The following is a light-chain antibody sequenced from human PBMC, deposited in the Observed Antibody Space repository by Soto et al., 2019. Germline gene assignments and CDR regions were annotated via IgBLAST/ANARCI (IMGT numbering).Light chain of an antibody. CDR3: QQYNTYSRT. CDR1: PNIAYW. J-gene: IGKJ1*01. Sequence: DIQMTQSPSTLSASVGDRVTITCRASPNIAYWLAWYQQKPGKATNLFIPKASSLQSGVPSWFSGSGSGTEYTLTISSLQLHEFATYYWQQYNTYSRTFGQGTMVDIK. CDR2: KAS. V-gene: IGKV1-5*03.